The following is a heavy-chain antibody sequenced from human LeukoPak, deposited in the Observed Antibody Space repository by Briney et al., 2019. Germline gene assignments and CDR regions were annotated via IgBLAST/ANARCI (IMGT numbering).Heavy chain of an antibody. D-gene: IGHD3-10*02. V-gene: IGHV4-61*03. J-gene: IGHJ6*03. CDR2: IYYNETT. CDR3: ARAWRTVVQGLMGGGDRDV. CDR1: GFSVSSGSHF. Sequence: PSETLSLTCTVSGFSVSSGSHFWSWIRQPPGKGLEWIGYIYYNETTNYNPSLKSRVTISLDTSKNHFSLNLISVTAADTVVYYCARAWRTVVQGLMGGGDRDVWGKGTTVTVSS.